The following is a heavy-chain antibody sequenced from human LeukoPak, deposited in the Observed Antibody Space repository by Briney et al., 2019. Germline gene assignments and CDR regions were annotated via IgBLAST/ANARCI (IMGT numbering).Heavy chain of an antibody. D-gene: IGHD7-27*01. V-gene: IGHV4-38-2*02. J-gene: IGHJ4*02. Sequence: SETLSLTCSVSGYSIISGYYWGWIRQPPGKGLDWIATIYHSPSTYYNPPLKSRVTISVDTSRNRFSLKVNSVTAADTAVYYCGRVSASWGFDFWGQGALVTVSS. CDR3: GRVSASWGFDF. CDR2: IYHSPST. CDR1: GYSIISGYY.